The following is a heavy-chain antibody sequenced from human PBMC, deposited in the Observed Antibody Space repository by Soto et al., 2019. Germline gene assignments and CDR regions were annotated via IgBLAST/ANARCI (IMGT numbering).Heavy chain of an antibody. D-gene: IGHD1-1*01. CDR2: ISWDGGST. V-gene: IGHV3-43*01. J-gene: IGHJ6*02. CDR1: GFTFDDYT. CDR3: AKDKSPDRYPGYYYYYGMDC. Sequence: GGSLRLSCAASGFTFDDYTMHWVRQAPGKGLEWVSLISWDGGSTYYADSVKGRFTISRDNSKNSLYLQMNSLRTEDTALYYCAKDKSPDRYPGYYYYYGMDCWGQGTTVTVSS.